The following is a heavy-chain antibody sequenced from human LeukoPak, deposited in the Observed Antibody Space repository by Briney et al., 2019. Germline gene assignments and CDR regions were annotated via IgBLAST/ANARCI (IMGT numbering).Heavy chain of an antibody. CDR2: IIGTGSTK. CDR1: GITLSSYE. J-gene: IGHJ3*02. CDR3: AREFLDAFDI. V-gene: IGHV3-48*03. Sequence: GGSLRLSCAASGITLSSYEMNWVRQAPGKGLEWVSYIIGTGSTKYYADSVKGRFTISRDNAKNSVYLQMNSLRAEDTVVYYCAREFLDAFDIWGQGTMVTVSS.